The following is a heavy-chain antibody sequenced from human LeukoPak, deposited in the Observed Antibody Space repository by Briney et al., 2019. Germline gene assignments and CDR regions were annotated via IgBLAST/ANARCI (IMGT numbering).Heavy chain of an antibody. J-gene: IGHJ4*02. CDR2: VSGSGGST. CDR3: AKVGGGFNPTLYFDF. Sequence: GGSLRLSCAASGFTFSSYAMTWVRQAPGRGLEWVSTVSGSGGSTFYADSVKGRFTISRDNSKNTLYLQMNSLRADDTAVYYCAKVGGGFNPTLYFDFWGQGTLVTVSS. V-gene: IGHV3-23*01. CDR1: GFTFSSYA. D-gene: IGHD3-16*01.